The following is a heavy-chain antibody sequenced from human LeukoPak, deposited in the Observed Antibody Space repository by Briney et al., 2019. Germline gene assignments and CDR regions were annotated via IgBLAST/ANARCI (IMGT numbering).Heavy chain of an antibody. D-gene: IGHD3-10*01. J-gene: IGHJ4*02. CDR2: IYSDGST. V-gene: IGHV3-53*01. CDR3: AREKGRGVISPYFDY. Sequence: GGSLRLSCVASAFTFSSYSMSWVRQAPGKGLEWVSVIYSDGSTYYEDSVKGRFTISRDKSKNTLSLQMNSLRDEDTAVYYCAREKGRGVISPYFDYWGQGTLVTVSS. CDR1: AFTFSSYS.